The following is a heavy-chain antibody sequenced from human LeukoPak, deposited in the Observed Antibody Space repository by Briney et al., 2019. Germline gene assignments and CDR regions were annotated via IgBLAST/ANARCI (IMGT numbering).Heavy chain of an antibody. CDR3: ARDLSPHYDILTGYYKGSSGFYR. J-gene: IGHJ5*02. V-gene: IGHV3-30-3*01. CDR1: GFTFSSYA. D-gene: IGHD3-9*01. Sequence: GGSLRLSCAASGFTFSSYALHWVRQAPGKGLEGVAVIYYDGSNKYYSDSVKGRFTISRDNTKNTLYLQVNSLRAEDTAVYYCARDLSPHYDILTGYYKGSSGFYRWGQGTLVTVAS. CDR2: IYYDGSNK.